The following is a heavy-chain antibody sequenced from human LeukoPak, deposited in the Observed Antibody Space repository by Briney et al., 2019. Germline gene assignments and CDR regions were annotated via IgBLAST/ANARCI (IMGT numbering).Heavy chain of an antibody. CDR3: ARGSEYCSSTSCYGVRDWFDP. CDR2: IIPIFGTA. J-gene: IGHJ5*02. V-gene: IGHV1-69*05. CDR1: GGTFSSYA. D-gene: IGHD2-2*01. Sequence: GASVKVSCKASGGTFSSYAISWVRQAPGQGLEWMGGIIPIFGTANYAQKFQGRVTITTDESTSTAYMELSSLRSEDTAVYYCARGSEYCSSTSCYGVRDWFDPWGQGTLVTVSS.